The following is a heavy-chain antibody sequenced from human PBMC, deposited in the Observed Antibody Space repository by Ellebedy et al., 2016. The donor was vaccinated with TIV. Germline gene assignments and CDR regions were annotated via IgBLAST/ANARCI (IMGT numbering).Heavy chain of an antibody. V-gene: IGHV1-69*13. Sequence: SVKVSCXASGGTFSSYAISWVRQAPGQGLEWMGGIIPIFGTANYAQKFQGRVTITADESTSTAYMELSSLRSEDTAVYYCARGLGQWLPEYFDYWGQGTLVTVSS. D-gene: IGHD6-19*01. J-gene: IGHJ4*02. CDR2: IIPIFGTA. CDR3: ARGLGQWLPEYFDY. CDR1: GGTFSSYA.